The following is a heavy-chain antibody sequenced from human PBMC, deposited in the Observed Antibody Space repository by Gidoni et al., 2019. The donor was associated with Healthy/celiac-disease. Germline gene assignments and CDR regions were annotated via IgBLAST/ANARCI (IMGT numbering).Heavy chain of an antibody. D-gene: IGHD5-18*01. V-gene: IGHV4-34*01. CDR2: INHSGST. CDR1: GGSFIGYY. CDR3: ARGQKTRIQLSGFDL. J-gene: IGHJ2*01. Sequence: QVQLQQWVAGLLKPSETLSLTCAVYGGSFIGYYWSCIRQPPGKGLEWIGEINHSGSTNYNPALKSRVTISVDKSKNQFSLKLSSVTAADTAVYYCARGQKTRIQLSGFDLWGRGTLVTVSS.